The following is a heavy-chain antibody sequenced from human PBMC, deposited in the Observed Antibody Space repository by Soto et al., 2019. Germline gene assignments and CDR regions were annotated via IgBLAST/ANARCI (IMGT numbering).Heavy chain of an antibody. J-gene: IGHJ6*03. V-gene: IGHV5-51*01. CDR3: ARSGTAHYYYMDV. CDR2: IYPGDSDT. Sequence: GESLKISCKGSGYSFTSYWIGWARQMPGKGLEWMGIIYPGDSDTRYSPSFQGQVTISADKSISTAYLQWSSLKASDTAMYYCARSGTAHYYYMDVWGKGTTVTVSS. CDR1: GYSFTSYW. D-gene: IGHD5-18*01.